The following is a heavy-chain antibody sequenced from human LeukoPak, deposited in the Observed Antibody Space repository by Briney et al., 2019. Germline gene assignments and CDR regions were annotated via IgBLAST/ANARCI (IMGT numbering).Heavy chain of an antibody. CDR3: ARGSGSSWFDY. CDR1: GFTFSDYW. J-gene: IGHJ4*02. CDR2: IKQDGSEK. D-gene: IGHD6-13*01. V-gene: IGHV3-7*01. Sequence: GSLRLSCAASGFTFSDYWMSWVRQAPGKGLEWVANIKQDGSEKYYVDSVKGRFTISRDNAKNSLYLQMNSLRAEDTAVYYCARGSGSSWFDYWGQGTLVTVSS.